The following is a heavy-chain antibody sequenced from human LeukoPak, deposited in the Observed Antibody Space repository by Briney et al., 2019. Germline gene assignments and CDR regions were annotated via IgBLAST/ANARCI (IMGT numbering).Heavy chain of an antibody. CDR1: GGSISSSSYY. D-gene: IGHD5-24*01. CDR3: ARGIGYRYYYYMDV. V-gene: IGHV4-39*01. Sequence: SETLSLTCSVSGGSISSSSYYWGWIRQPPGKGLEWIGSIYYSGSTYYNPSLKSRVTISVDTSKNQSSLKLSSVTAADTAVYYCARGIGYRYYYYMDVWGKGTTVTVSS. J-gene: IGHJ6*03. CDR2: IYYSGST.